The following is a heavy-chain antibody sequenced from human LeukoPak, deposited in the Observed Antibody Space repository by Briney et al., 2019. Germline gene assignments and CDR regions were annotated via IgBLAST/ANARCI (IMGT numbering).Heavy chain of an antibody. J-gene: IGHJ4*02. V-gene: IGHV1-69*13. Sequence: SVKVSCKGSGYTFTNYAVHWVRQAPGQRLEWLGGIIPIFGTANYAQKFQGRVTITADESTSTAYMELSSLRSEDTAVYYCARDPPGEPWGQGTLVTVSS. D-gene: IGHD3-16*01. CDR2: IIPIFGTA. CDR1: GYTFTNYA. CDR3: ARDPPGEP.